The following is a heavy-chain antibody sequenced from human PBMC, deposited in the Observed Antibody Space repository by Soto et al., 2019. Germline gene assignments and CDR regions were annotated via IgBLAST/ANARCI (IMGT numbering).Heavy chain of an antibody. CDR1: GGSISSRDSY. Sequence: PSETRSLTCTVAGGSISSRDSYWGWIRQPPGKGLEWIGSFHYSGSTYYNPSLKSRVTISVDTCKNQLSMRVTSVTAADPAVYSCARGFGRSPFDYWGKGTMVTVSS. D-gene: IGHD3-16*01. CDR3: ARGFGRSPFDY. V-gene: IGHV4-39*01. CDR2: FHYSGST. J-gene: IGHJ4*02.